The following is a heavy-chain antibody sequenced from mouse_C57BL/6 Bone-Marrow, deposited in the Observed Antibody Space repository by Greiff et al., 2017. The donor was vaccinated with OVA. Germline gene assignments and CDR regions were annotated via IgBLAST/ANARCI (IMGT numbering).Heavy chain of an antibody. CDR1: GYTFTEYT. CDR2: FYPGSGSI. CDR3: ARHEDLYDGYYSYAMDY. Sequence: VQLQQSGAELVKPGASVKLSCKASGYTFTEYTIHWVKQRSGQGLEWIGWFYPGSGSIKYNEKFKDKATLTADKSSSTVYMELSRLTSEDSAVYFCARHEDLYDGYYSYAMDYWGKGTSVTVSS. J-gene: IGHJ4*01. D-gene: IGHD2-3*01. V-gene: IGHV1-62-2*01.